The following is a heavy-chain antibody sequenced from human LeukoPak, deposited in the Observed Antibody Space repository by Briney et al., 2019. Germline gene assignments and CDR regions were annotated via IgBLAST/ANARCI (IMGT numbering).Heavy chain of an antibody. D-gene: IGHD3-10*01. Sequence: SETLSLTCTVSGGFISAYYWTWIRQPPGKGLECLGYISYSGNTNCNPSLKSRVTISVDTSKNQFSLNLSSVTAADTAVYYCARVTRTWSGDYLDYWGQGTLVTVPS. V-gene: IGHV4-59*01. CDR3: ARVTRTWSGDYLDY. CDR2: ISYSGNT. J-gene: IGHJ4*02. CDR1: GGFISAYY.